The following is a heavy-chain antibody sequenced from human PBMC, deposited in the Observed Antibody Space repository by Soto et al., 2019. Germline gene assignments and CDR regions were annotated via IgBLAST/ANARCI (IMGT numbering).Heavy chain of an antibody. Sequence: QVQLVQSGAEVKKPGASVKVSCGASGYTFTTYDINWVRQATGQGLEWMGWMNPNSGNTGYAQKFQGRVTLTRDTSISTAYMELSSLRSEDTAVYYCARTPPKQPLVDYWGQGTLVTVSS. CDR2: MNPNSGNT. CDR3: ARTPPKQPLVDY. V-gene: IGHV1-8*01. J-gene: IGHJ4*02. CDR1: GYTFTTYD. D-gene: IGHD6-13*01.